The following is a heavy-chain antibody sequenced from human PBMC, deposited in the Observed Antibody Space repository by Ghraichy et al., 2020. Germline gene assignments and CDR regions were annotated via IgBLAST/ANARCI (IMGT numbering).Heavy chain of an antibody. CDR3: ARDRDSSSLGSLDY. CDR2: IYYSGST. Sequence: SETLSLTCTVSGGSISSSSYYWGWIRQPPGKGLEWIGSIYYSGSTYYNPSLKSRVTISVDTSKNQFSLKLSSVTAADTAVYYCARDRDSSSLGSLDYWGQGTLVTVSS. D-gene: IGHD6-6*01. CDR1: GGSISSSSYY. V-gene: IGHV4-39*07. J-gene: IGHJ4*02.